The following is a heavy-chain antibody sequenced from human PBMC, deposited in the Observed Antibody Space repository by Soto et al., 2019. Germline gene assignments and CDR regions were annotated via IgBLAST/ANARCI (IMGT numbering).Heavy chain of an antibody. CDR3: AREGGLEPLWFGEPNFDY. V-gene: IGHV3-30-3*01. CDR2: ISYDGSNK. Sequence: QVQLVESGGGVVQPGRSLRLSCAASGFTFSSYAMHWVRQAPGKGLEWVAVISYDGSNKYYADSVKGRFTISRENSKNTLYLQMNSLRAEDTAVYYCAREGGLEPLWFGEPNFDYWGQGTLVTVSS. D-gene: IGHD3-10*01. J-gene: IGHJ4*02. CDR1: GFTFSSYA.